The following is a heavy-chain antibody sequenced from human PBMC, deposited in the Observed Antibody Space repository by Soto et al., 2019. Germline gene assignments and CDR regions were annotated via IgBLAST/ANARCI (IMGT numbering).Heavy chain of an antibody. D-gene: IGHD3-3*01. CDR2: IYYSGST. Sequence: QVQLQESGPGLVKPSETLSLTCTVSGGSISSYYWSWIRQPPGKGLEWIGYIYYSGSTNYNPSLKSRVTISVDTSKNQFSLKLSSVTAADTAVYYCARDDFWRGDYYGMDVWGQGNTVTGSS. CDR3: ARDDFWRGDYYGMDV. CDR1: GGSISSYY. V-gene: IGHV4-59*01. J-gene: IGHJ6*02.